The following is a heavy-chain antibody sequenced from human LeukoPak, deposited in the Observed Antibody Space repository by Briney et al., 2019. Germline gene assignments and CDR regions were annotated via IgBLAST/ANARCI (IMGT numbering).Heavy chain of an antibody. Sequence: GGSLRLSCAASGFTFSSYWMSWVRQAPGRGLEWVANIKKEGSEKYYVGSVKGRFTISRDKAKNSLYMQMNSLRAEDTAVYYCARIRKAGYSYGSYYYYGMDVWGQGTTVTVSS. V-gene: IGHV3-7*04. J-gene: IGHJ6*02. CDR2: IKKEGSEK. D-gene: IGHD5-18*01. CDR3: ARIRKAGYSYGSYYYYGMDV. CDR1: GFTFSSYW.